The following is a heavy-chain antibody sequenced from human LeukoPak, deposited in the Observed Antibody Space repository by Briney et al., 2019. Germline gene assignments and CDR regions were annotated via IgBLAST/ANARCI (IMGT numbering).Heavy chain of an antibody. CDR1: GGSISSYY. CDR2: IYYSGST. J-gene: IGHJ4*02. Sequence: SETLSLTCTVSGGSISSYYWSWIRQPPGKGLEWIGYIYYSGSTNYNPSLKSRVTISVDTSKNQFSLKLSSVTAADTAVYYCARGPNYYDSSGSPYFDYWGQGTLVTVSS. V-gene: IGHV4-59*12. D-gene: IGHD3-22*01. CDR3: ARGPNYYDSSGSPYFDY.